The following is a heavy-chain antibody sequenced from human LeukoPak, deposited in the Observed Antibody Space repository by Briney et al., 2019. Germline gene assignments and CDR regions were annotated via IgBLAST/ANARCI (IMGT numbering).Heavy chain of an antibody. Sequence: PGGSLRLSCAASGLTLSSSWMNWVRQAPGKGLEWVANINPAGSQKDYVDSVKGRFTISRDNAKNSVFLQMNSLRAEDTAVYYCARYSGSFPGWLDPWGPGTLVTVSS. V-gene: IGHV3-7*01. CDR3: ARYSGSFPGWLDP. J-gene: IGHJ5*02. CDR2: INPAGSQK. D-gene: IGHD5-12*01. CDR1: GLTLSSSW.